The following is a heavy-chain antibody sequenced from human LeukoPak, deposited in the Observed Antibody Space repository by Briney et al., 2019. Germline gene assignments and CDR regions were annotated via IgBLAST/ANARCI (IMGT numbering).Heavy chain of an antibody. Sequence: SETLSLTCTVSGDSIDSSTYYWGWIRQPPGKGLEWIGSIYYSGGTYSNPSLKSRVTVSIDTSKNQFTLKLSSVTAADTAMYYCARLGFTMILVATTWGQGTLVTVSS. V-gene: IGHV4-39*01. CDR2: IYYSGGT. CDR3: ARLGFTMILVATT. CDR1: GDSIDSSTYY. J-gene: IGHJ4*02. D-gene: IGHD3-22*01.